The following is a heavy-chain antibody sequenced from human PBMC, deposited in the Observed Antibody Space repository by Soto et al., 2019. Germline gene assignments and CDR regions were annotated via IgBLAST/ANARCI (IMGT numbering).Heavy chain of an antibody. V-gene: IGHV4-31*03. D-gene: IGHD6-19*01. CDR2: IYYSGST. CDR3: ARSSGWLSRGWFDP. J-gene: IGHJ5*02. CDR1: GGSISSGGYY. Sequence: QVQLQESGPGLVKPSQTLSLTCTVSGGSISSGGYYWSWIRHHPGKGLEWIGYIYYSGSTYYNPSLKSRVTISVDTSKNQFSLQLSSVTAADTAVYYCARSSGWLSRGWFDPWGQGTLVTVSS.